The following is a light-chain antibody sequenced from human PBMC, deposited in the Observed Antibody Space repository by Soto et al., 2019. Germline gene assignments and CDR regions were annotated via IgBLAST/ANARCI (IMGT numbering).Light chain of an antibody. CDR1: QSISSN. Sequence: EIGMTQSPATLSVSPGERATLSCRASQSISSNLAWYQQKPGQAPRLLIYGVSTRATGVPARFSGSGSGTEFTLTISSLQSEDFAVYYCQQYNNWPPSWTFGQGTKV. CDR3: QQYNNWPPSWT. CDR2: GVS. J-gene: IGKJ1*01. V-gene: IGKV3-15*01.